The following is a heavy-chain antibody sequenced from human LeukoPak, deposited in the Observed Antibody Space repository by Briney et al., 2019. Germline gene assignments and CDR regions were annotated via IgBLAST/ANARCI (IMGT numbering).Heavy chain of an antibody. CDR3: ARRLGYCSSTSCYTPSWFDP. V-gene: IGHV4-34*01. J-gene: IGHJ5*02. CDR2: INHSGST. CDR1: GFTFSSYA. D-gene: IGHD2-2*02. Sequence: GSLRLSCAASGFTFSSYAMSWVRQPPGKGLEWIGEINHSGSTNYNPSLKSRVTISVDTSKNQFSLKLSSVTAADTAVYYCARRLGYCSSTSCYTPSWFDPWGQGTLVTVSS.